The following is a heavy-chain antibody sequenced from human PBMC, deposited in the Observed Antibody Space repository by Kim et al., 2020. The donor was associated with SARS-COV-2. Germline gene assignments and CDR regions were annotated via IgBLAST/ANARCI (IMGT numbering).Heavy chain of an antibody. J-gene: IGHJ5*02. Sequence: SETLSLTCSFSGGSINTFSYFWGWIRQPPGKGLEWIVYVHNSGKAYYNLSLKSRVTTSLDTSKNQFSLKLSSVTAADTAVYYCARRDTSWFDPWGQGTLVTVSS. CDR1: GGSINTFSYF. CDR2: VHNSGKA. V-gene: IGHV4-39*01. CDR3: ARRDTSWFDP.